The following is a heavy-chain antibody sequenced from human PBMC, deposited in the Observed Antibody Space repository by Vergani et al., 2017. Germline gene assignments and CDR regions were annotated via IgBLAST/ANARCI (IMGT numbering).Heavy chain of an antibody. Sequence: EVQLVESGGGSVQSGGSLRLSCVASGFSFKTYWMHWVRQVPGKGLMWVDRIDEDGNRSTYGDFGTGRFTISRDNAKNTVFLQMNNLSADDAGVYYCVRTEYCTGISCNTRFDSWGQGALVTVSS. D-gene: IGHD2-8*02. CDR1: GFSFKTYW. J-gene: IGHJ5*01. CDR2: IDEDGNRS. V-gene: IGHV3-74*03. CDR3: VRTEYCTGISCNTRFDS.